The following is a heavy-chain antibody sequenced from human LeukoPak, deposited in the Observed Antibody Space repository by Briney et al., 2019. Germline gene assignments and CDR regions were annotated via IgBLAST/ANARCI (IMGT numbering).Heavy chain of an antibody. CDR2: INPSGGST. J-gene: IGHJ4*02. CDR3: ARGPAHAQTREGYGSSLLDY. D-gene: IGHD6-13*01. CDR1: GYTFTSYY. Sequence: ASVKVSCKASGYTFTSYYMHWVRQAPGQGLEWMGIINPSGGSTSYAQKFQGRVMITADESTSTAYMELSSLRSEDTAVYYCARGPAHAQTREGYGSSLLDYWGQGTLVTVSS. V-gene: IGHV1-46*01.